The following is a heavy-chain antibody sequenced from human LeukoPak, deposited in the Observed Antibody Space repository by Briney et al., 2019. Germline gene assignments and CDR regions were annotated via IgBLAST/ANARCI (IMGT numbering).Heavy chain of an antibody. Sequence: GGSLRLSCVASGFTFSNYWMHWVRQAPGKGLMWAARISYDGSSADHADSVKGRFTISRDNAKNTLYPQMNSLRVEDTGVYYCARRRTIGDYDYWGQGTLVTVSS. CDR2: ISYDGSSA. J-gene: IGHJ4*02. V-gene: IGHV3-74*01. CDR1: GFTFSNYW. D-gene: IGHD3-16*01. CDR3: ARRRTIGDYDY.